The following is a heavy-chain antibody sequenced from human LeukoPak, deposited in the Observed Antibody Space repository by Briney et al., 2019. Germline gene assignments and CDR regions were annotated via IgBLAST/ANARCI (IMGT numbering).Heavy chain of an antibody. CDR1: GYTFTSYD. CDR3: ARVAPFGEWYYYMDV. CDR2: MNPNSGNT. Sequence: ASVKVSCKASGYTFTSYDINLVRQATGQGLEWMGWMNPNSGNTGYAQKFQGRVTMTRNTSISTAYMELSSLRSEDTAVYYCARVAPFGEWYYYMDVWGKGTTVTVSS. D-gene: IGHD3-10*01. V-gene: IGHV1-8*01. J-gene: IGHJ6*03.